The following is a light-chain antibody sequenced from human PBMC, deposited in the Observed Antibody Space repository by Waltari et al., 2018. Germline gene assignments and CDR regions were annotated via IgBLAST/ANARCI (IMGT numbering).Light chain of an antibody. CDR2: GAS. CDR3: QQYGSSCS. Sequence: VLTQSPGTLSLSPGERATLSCRASQRVSSSYLAWYQQKPGQAPRPLIYGASSRATGIPDRFSGSGSGTDFTLTISRLEPEDFAVYYCQQYGSSCSFGQGTKLEIK. CDR1: QRVSSSY. V-gene: IGKV3-20*01. J-gene: IGKJ2*04.